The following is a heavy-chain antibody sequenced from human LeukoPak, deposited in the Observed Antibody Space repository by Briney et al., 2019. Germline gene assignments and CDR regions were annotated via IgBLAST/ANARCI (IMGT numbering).Heavy chain of an antibody. D-gene: IGHD3-16*01. V-gene: IGHV4-59*01. CDR2: IYYSGST. J-gene: IGHJ6*03. CDR3: ARETSQKGAHYMDV. Sequence: SETLSLICTVSGGSISSYYWSWIRQPPGKGLEWIGYIYYSGSTNYKSSLKSRVAISVDTSKNQFSLKLSSVTAADTAVYYCARETSQKGAHYMDVWGKGTTVTISS. CDR1: GGSISSYY.